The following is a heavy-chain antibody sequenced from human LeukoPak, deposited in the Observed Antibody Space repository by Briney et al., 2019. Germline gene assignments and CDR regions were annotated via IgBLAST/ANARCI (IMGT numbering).Heavy chain of an antibody. J-gene: IGHJ6*03. V-gene: IGHV3-48*04. Sequence: GGSLRLSCAASGFTFSSYSMNWVRQAPGKGLEWVSYISSSSSTIYYADSVKGRFTISRDNAKNSLYLQMNSLRAEDTAVYYCAREGVAARPRYYYYMDVWGKGTTVTVSS. D-gene: IGHD6-6*01. CDR3: AREGVAARPRYYYYMDV. CDR1: GFTFSSYS. CDR2: ISSSSSTI.